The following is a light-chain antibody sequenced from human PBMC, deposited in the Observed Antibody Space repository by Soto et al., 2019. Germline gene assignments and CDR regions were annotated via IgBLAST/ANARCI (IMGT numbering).Light chain of an antibody. J-gene: IGKJ1*01. V-gene: IGKV3D-20*01. Sequence: EIVLTQSPATLSLSPGGRATLSCGASQSIPSRYLAWNQQKPGLSPRLLIYDASIRASGIPDRFSGIGSGTDFTLTISRLDTADFAVYGCHPYGSSPWTFGQGTKVELK. CDR3: HPYGSSPWT. CDR2: DAS. CDR1: QSIPSRY.